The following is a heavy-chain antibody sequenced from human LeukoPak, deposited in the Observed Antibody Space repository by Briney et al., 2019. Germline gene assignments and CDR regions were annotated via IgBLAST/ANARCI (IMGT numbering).Heavy chain of an antibody. D-gene: IGHD3-10*01. V-gene: IGHV1-69*13. Sequence: SVKVSCKASGGTFSSYAISWVRQAPGQGLEWMGGIIPIFGTANYAQKFQGRVTITADESTSTAYMELSSLRSEDTAVYYCARARPTGVWFRELAGDYWGQGTLVTVSS. J-gene: IGHJ4*02. CDR1: GGTFSSYA. CDR2: IIPIFGTA. CDR3: ARARPTGVWFRELAGDY.